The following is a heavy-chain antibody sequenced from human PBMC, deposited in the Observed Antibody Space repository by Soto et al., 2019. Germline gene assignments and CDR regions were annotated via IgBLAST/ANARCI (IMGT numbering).Heavy chain of an antibody. J-gene: IGHJ6*03. V-gene: IGHV4-34*01. CDR1: GGSFSGYQ. CDR3: ARGLILWFGELSRRGGYYYDMDV. Sequence: QVQLQQWGAGLLKPSETLSLTCAVYGGSFSGYQWSWIRQTPGKGLEWIGAINDSGNINYNPALKSRVSIFVDTAKKQISLKLSSVTAADTAVYYCARGLILWFGELSRRGGYYYDMDVWGKGTTVTVSS. CDR2: INDSGNI. D-gene: IGHD3-10*01.